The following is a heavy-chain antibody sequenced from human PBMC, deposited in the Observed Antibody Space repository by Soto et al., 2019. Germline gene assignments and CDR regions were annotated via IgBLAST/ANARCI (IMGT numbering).Heavy chain of an antibody. J-gene: IGHJ5*02. CDR2: ISSGSGNI. CDR3: ARTYGTGSLNWFDP. D-gene: IGHD3-10*01. CDR1: GFIFSSYD. V-gene: IGHV3-48*04. Sequence: EVQLVESGGGLVQPGGSLRLSCAASGFIFSSYDMNWVRQAPGKGLEWVSYISSGSGNILYADSVKGRFTISRDNAKNSLYLQMTRLRAEATAVYYCARTYGTGSLNWFDPWGQGTLVTVSS.